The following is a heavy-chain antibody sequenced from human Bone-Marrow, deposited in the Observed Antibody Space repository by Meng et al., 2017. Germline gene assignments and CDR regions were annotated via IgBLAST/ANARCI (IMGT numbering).Heavy chain of an antibody. J-gene: IGHJ4*02. CDR3: ARGPTTMAHDFDY. V-gene: IGHV4-34*01. Sequence: QGQTQQWGAGLLKPSETLSLTCAVYGGSFSGYYWSWIRQPPGKGLEWIGEINHSGSTNYNPSLESRATISVDTSQNNLSLKLSSVTAADSAVYYCARGPTTMAHDFDYWGQGTLVTVSS. CDR2: INHSGST. D-gene: IGHD4-11*01. CDR1: GGSFSGYY.